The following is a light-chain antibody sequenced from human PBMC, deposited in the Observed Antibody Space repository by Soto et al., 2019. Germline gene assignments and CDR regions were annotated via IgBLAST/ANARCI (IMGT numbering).Light chain of an antibody. CDR2: GVT. V-gene: IGLV2-14*03. J-gene: IGLJ1*01. CDR1: SSDVGHFNH. Sequence: QSALTQPASVSGSPGQSITISCTGSSSDVGHFNHVSWYQQHPGKAPKLIIYGVTNRPSGISNRFSGSKSGSTASLTISGLQPEDEADYYCNSYTISTTYVFGTGTKLTVL. CDR3: NSYTISTTYV.